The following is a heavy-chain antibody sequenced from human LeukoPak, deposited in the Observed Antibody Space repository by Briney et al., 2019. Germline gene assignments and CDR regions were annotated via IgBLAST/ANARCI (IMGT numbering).Heavy chain of an antibody. V-gene: IGHV1-2*02. CDR2: INPNSGGT. CDR3: ARVITIFGVVLFDY. CDR1: GYTFIGSY. Sequence: ASVKVSCKASGYTFIGSYMHWVRQAPGRGLEWMGWINPNSGGTNYAQKLQGRVTMTTDTSTSTAYMELRSLRSDDTAVYYCARVITIFGVVLFDYWGQGTLVTVSS. D-gene: IGHD3-3*01. J-gene: IGHJ4*02.